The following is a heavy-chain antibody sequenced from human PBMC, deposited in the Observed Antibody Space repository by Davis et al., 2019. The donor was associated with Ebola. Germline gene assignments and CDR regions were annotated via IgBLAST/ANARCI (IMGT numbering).Heavy chain of an antibody. D-gene: IGHD3-22*01. CDR2: IRSDGSKK. CDR3: AKGDSS. Sequence: PGGSLRLSCAASGFTFSNYGIHRVRQAPGKGLEWVAFIRSDGSKKYYADSVKGRLTISRDNSKNTVYLQMNTLRAEDTAVYYCAKGDSSWGQGTLVTVSS. J-gene: IGHJ4*02. CDR1: GFTFSNYG. V-gene: IGHV3-30*02.